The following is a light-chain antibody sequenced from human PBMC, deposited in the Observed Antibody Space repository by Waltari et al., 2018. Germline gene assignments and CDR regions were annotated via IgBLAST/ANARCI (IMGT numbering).Light chain of an antibody. CDR2: GAS. J-gene: IGKJ4*01. V-gene: IGKV1-NL1*01. CDR3: QQYYSNPRT. CDR1: QGISNS. Sequence: DIQMTQSPSSLSASVGDRVTITRRASQGISNSLAWYQQKPGKAPKLLLYGASRLASGVPSRFSGSGSGTDYTLTISSLQPEDSATYCCQQYYSNPRTFGRGTKVEIK.